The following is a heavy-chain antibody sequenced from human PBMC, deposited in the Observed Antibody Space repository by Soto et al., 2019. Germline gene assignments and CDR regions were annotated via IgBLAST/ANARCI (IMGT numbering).Heavy chain of an antibody. CDR3: ARDGTMISNGMDV. D-gene: IGHD3-22*01. J-gene: IGHJ6*02. CDR2: INPNSGGT. V-gene: IGHV1-2*04. CDR1: GYTFTGYY. Sequence: QVQLVQSGAEVKKPGASVKVSCKASGYTFTGYYMHWVRQAPGQGLEWMGWINPNSGGTNYAQKFQGWVHMNRDTSISKAYMEVSRLRSDDTGVYYCARDGTMISNGMDVWGQGTTVTVSS.